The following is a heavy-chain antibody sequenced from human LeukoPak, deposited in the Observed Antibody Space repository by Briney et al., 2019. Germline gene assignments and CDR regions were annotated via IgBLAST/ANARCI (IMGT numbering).Heavy chain of an antibody. J-gene: IGHJ4*02. Sequence: GGSLRLSCAASGFTFSSYAMSWVRQAPGKGLEWVSNISGSSGSGGSTYYADSVKGRFTISRDNSKNTLYLQMNSLRAEDTAVYYCAKGLFGESIKTPNFDYWGQGTLVTVSS. CDR1: GFTFSSYA. CDR2: ISGSSGSGGST. CDR3: AKGLFGESIKTPNFDY. D-gene: IGHD3-10*02. V-gene: IGHV3-23*01.